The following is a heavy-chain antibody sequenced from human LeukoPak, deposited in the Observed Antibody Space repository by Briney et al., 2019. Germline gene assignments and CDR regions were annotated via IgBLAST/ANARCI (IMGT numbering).Heavy chain of an antibody. Sequence: GASVKVSCKASGYTFTGYYMHWVRQAPGQGLEWMGWINPNSGGTNYAQKFQGRVTMTRDTSISTAYMELSRLRSDDTAVYYCARDSLRYYDILTGYMLGPVDYWGQGTLVTVSS. CDR1: GYTFTGYY. CDR2: INPNSGGT. D-gene: IGHD3-9*01. CDR3: ARDSLRYYDILTGYMLGPVDY. J-gene: IGHJ4*02. V-gene: IGHV1-2*02.